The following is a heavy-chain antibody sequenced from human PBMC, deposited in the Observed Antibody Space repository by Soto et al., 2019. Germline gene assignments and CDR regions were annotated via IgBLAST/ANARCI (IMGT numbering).Heavy chain of an antibody. CDR1: GFSFSHYA. Sequence: GSVRLSCAASGFSFSHYAMHWVRQPPGKGLEWVALISYDGENQYFTDSVRGRFTISRDNSKTAVYLEMNDLRLDDTATYYCVSPHSESSNAFDLWGQGTLVTVSS. V-gene: IGHV3-30*04. D-gene: IGHD3-10*01. CDR3: VSPHSESSNAFDL. J-gene: IGHJ5*02. CDR2: ISYDGENQ.